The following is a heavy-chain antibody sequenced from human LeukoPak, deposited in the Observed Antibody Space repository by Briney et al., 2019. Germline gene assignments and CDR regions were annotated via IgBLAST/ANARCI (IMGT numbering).Heavy chain of an antibody. CDR3: ATAPSSSHDY. Sequence: ASVKVSCKVSGYTLTELSMHWVRQAPGKGLEWMGGFDPEDGETIYAQKFQGRVTMTEDTSTDTAHMELSSLRSEDTAVYYYATAPSSSHDYWGQGTLVTVSS. J-gene: IGHJ4*02. CDR1: GYTLTELS. V-gene: IGHV1-24*01. D-gene: IGHD6-6*01. CDR2: FDPEDGET.